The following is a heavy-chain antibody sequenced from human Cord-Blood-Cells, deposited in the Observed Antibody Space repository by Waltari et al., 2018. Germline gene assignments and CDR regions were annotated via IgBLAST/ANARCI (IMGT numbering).Heavy chain of an antibody. D-gene: IGHD2-21*02. CDR1: GGPISSYY. Sequence: QVQLQESGPGLVKPSETLSLTCPVSGGPISSYYWSWIRQPPGKGLEWIGYIYYSGSTNYNPSLKSRVTISVDTSKNQFSLKLSSVTAADTAVYYCARGGLLDYWGQGTLVTVSS. J-gene: IGHJ4*02. V-gene: IGHV4-59*08. CDR2: IYYSGST. CDR3: ARGGLLDY.